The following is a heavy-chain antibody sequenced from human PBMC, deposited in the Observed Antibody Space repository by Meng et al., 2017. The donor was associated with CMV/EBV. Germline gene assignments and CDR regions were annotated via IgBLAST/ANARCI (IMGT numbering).Heavy chain of an antibody. Sequence: LRLSCAVHGGSFSGYYWSWIRQPPGRGLEWIGEINHSGSTNYNPSLKSRVTISVDTSKNQFSLKLSSVTAADTAVYYCARGRNYYDSSGLGLDYWGQGTLVTVSS. J-gene: IGHJ4*02. CDR2: INHSGST. CDR3: ARGRNYYDSSGLGLDY. D-gene: IGHD3-22*01. V-gene: IGHV4-34*01. CDR1: GGSFSGYY.